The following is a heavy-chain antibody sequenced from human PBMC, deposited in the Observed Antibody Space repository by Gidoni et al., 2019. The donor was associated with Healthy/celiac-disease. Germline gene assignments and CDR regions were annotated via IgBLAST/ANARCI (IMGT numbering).Heavy chain of an antibody. J-gene: IGHJ4*02. CDR1: GFTFSSYS. Sequence: EVQLVESGGGLVKPGVSLRLSCAASGFTFSSYSMNWVRKAPGKGLEWVSSISSSSSDIYYADSVKGRFTISRDNAKNSLYLQMNSLRAEDTAVYYCARDNSMVRGTQPDYWGQGTLVTVSS. D-gene: IGHD3-10*01. CDR3: ARDNSMVRGTQPDY. V-gene: IGHV3-21*01. CDR2: ISSSSSDI.